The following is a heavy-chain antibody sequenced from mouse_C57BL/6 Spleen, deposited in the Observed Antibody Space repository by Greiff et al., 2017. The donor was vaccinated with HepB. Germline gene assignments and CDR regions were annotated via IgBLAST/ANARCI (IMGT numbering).Heavy chain of an antibody. CDR1: GFTFSNYW. CDR3: TGGDDSWA. CDR2: IRLKSDNYAT. V-gene: IGHV6-3*01. D-gene: IGHD2-12*01. J-gene: IGHJ2*01. Sequence: EVKLVESGGGLVQPGGSMKLSCVASGFTFSNYWMNWVRQSPEKGLEWVAQIRLKSDNYATHYAESVKGRFTISRDDSKSSVYLQMNNLRAEDTGIYYCTGGDDSWAGGQGTTLTVSS.